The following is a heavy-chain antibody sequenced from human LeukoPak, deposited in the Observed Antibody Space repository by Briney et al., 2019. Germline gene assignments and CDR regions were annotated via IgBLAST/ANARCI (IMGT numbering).Heavy chain of an antibody. CDR3: ARCSSGWYYFDY. J-gene: IGHJ4*02. CDR2: IYPGDSET. Sequence: GESLKISCKGSGYSFSNYWIGWVRQMPGKGLEWMGIIYPGDSETKYSPPFQGQVTISADKSFSTAYLQWSSLKASDTAMYYCARCSSGWYYFDYWGQGTLVTVSS. D-gene: IGHD6-19*01. V-gene: IGHV5-51*01. CDR1: GYSFSNYW.